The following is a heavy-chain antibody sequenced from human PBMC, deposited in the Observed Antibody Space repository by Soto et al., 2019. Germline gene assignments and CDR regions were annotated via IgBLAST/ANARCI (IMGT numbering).Heavy chain of an antibody. D-gene: IGHD3-3*01. CDR1: GFTFSSYA. V-gene: IGHV3-23*01. J-gene: IGHJ5*02. CDR3: AKIRTPLLRFLEWLFWFDP. Sequence: GGSLRLSCAASGFTFSSYAMSWVRQAPGKGLEWVSAISGSGGSTYYADSVKGRFTISRDNSKNTLYLQMNSLRAEDTAVYYCAKIRTPLLRFLEWLFWFDPWGQGTLVTVSS. CDR2: ISGSGGST.